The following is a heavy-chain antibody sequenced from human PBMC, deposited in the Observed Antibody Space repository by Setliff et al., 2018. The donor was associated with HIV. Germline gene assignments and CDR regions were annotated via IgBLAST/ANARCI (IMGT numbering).Heavy chain of an antibody. CDR1: GYTFTGYY. D-gene: IGHD2-8*01. V-gene: IGHV1-2*06. CDR3: ASKLYCTYGVCLDAFDI. CDR2: VNPNSGGT. Sequence: ASVKVSCKASGYTFTGYYIHWVRQAPGQGLEWMGRVNPNSGGTNYAQKFQGRVSMTRDTSISTAYMELSRLRSDDTAVYYCASKLYCTYGVCLDAFDIWGQGTMVTVSS. J-gene: IGHJ3*02.